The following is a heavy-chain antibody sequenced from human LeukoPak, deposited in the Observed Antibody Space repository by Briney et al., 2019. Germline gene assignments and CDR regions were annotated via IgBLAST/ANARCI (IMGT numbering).Heavy chain of an antibody. V-gene: IGHV3-23*01. CDR1: GFTFSNYA. CDR2: ISGSGGST. D-gene: IGHD5-12*01. J-gene: IGHJ4*02. Sequence: GGSLRLSCAASGFTFSNYAMSWVRQAPGKGLEWVSGISGSGGSTYYADSVKGRFTISRDNSRNTLSLQMDSLRAEDTAVYFCAKGRYSGYDSKDSWGQGTLVTVSS. CDR3: AKGRYSGYDSKDS.